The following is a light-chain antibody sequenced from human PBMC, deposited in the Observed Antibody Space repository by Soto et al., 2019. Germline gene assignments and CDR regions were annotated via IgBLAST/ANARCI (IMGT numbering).Light chain of an antibody. CDR3: AAWDDSLNGLI. CDR1: SSNIGSNS. V-gene: IGLV1-44*01. CDR2: SNN. Sequence: QYVVTQPPSASGTPGQRVTISCSGSSSNIGSNSVNWYQHLPGTAPKLLIYSNNQRPSGVPDRLSGSKSGTSASLAISGLQSEAEADYYCAAWDDSLNGLIFGGGTKLTVL. J-gene: IGLJ2*01.